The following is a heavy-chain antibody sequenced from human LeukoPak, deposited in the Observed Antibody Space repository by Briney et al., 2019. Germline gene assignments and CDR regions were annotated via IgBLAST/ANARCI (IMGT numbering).Heavy chain of an antibody. Sequence: SETLSLTCTVSGGSISSGDYYWSWIRQPPGKGLEWIGYIYYSGSTYYNPSPKSRVTISVDTSKNQFSLKLSSVTAADTAVYYCASTLTYYDFWSGPHADYYYYMDVWGKGTTVTVSS. CDR1: GGSISSGDYY. CDR3: ASTLTYYDFWSGPHADYYYYMDV. V-gene: IGHV4-30-4*08. J-gene: IGHJ6*03. D-gene: IGHD3-3*01. CDR2: IYYSGST.